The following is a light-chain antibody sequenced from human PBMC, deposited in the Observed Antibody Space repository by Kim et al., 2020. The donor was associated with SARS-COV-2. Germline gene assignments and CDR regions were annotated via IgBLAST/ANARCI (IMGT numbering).Light chain of an antibody. V-gene: IGLV1-47*01. CDR3: ASWDDSLSGLYV. Sequence: QRLTISCSGRSSNIVNNSEYWSQQLPGTAPKLLIYRNNHRPSGVPDRFSGSKSGTSASLAISGLRSEDEADYYCASWDDSLSGLYVFGTGTKVTVL. CDR2: RNN. CDR1: SSNIVNNS. J-gene: IGLJ1*01.